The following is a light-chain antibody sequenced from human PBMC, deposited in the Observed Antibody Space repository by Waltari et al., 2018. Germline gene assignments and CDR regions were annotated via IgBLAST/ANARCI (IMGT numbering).Light chain of an antibody. Sequence: DIQMTQSPSTLSASVGDRVTITCRASQNINRWLAWYQQKPGTVPKLLIFKASSLKSGVPSRFSGSGSGTEFTLTISSLQPDDSATYYCQQYDSYSLTFGGGTKVEI. J-gene: IGKJ4*01. V-gene: IGKV1-5*03. CDR3: QQYDSYSLT. CDR2: KAS. CDR1: QNINRW.